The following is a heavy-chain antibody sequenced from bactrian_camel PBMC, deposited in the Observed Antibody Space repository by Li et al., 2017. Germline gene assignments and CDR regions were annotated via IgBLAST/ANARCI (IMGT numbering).Heavy chain of an antibody. D-gene: IGHD1*01. CDR2: IDSDEGT. CDR3: KCRGWLN. Sequence: HVQLVESGGGSVQAGGSLRLSCAVSIYTLTTYCMSWFRQAPGKEREAVASIDSDEGTSYADSMKGRFTISKDNTKNTLYLQMDSLKPEDAAMYFCKCRGWLNWGPGTQVTVS. V-gene: IGHV3S26*01. J-gene: IGHJ4*01. CDR1: IYTLTTYC.